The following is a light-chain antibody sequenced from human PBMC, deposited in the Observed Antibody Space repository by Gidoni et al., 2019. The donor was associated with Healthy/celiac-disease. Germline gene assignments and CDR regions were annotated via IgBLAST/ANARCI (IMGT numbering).Light chain of an antibody. CDR2: DAS. CDR1: QSVNSY. CDR3: QQRSNWLT. Sequence: ETVLTQSAATLSLSPGERATLSCRASQSVNSYLAWYHQKPGKAPRPLIYDASNRATGIPARFSGSGSGTDFTLTISSLESEDFAVYYCQQRSNWLTFGGGTKVEIK. V-gene: IGKV3-11*01. J-gene: IGKJ4*01.